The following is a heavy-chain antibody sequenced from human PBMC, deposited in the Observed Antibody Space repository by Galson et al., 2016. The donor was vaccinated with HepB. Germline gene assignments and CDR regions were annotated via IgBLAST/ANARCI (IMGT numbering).Heavy chain of an antibody. J-gene: IGHJ4*02. Sequence: SVKVSCKASGYTFTDYYIHWVRQAPGQGLEWLGWMNPNTGATRYSRSFLDRVTMTRDTSVNTAYMELSRLTSGDTAVYYCATSGGPTWGSFDYWGQGALVTVSS. D-gene: IGHD7-27*01. CDR3: ATSGGPTWGSFDY. V-gene: IGHV1-2*02. CDR2: MNPNTGAT. CDR1: GYTFTDYY.